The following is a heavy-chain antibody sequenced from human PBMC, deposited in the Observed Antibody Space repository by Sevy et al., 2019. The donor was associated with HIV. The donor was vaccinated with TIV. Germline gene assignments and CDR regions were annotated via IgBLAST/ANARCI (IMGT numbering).Heavy chain of an antibody. CDR1: GGNFRNYV. V-gene: IGHV1-69*13. CDR3: ARLYPCGGARYYFDS. Sequence: ASVKVSCKVSGGNFRNYVITWVRQAPGQGLEWMGGIIPTSGTANYAQKFQGRVTIIADESTSTAYMELSSLRSEDTAVYYCARLYPCGGARYYFDSWGQGTLVTVSS. CDR2: IIPTSGTA. D-gene: IGHD2-21*01. J-gene: IGHJ4*02.